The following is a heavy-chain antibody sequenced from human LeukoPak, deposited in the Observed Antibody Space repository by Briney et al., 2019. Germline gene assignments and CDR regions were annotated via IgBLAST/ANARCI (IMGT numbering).Heavy chain of an antibody. CDR2: IIPIFGTA. D-gene: IGHD1-26*01. CDR1: GGTFSSYA. V-gene: IGHV1-69*13. CDR3: ASWETASAYFDY. J-gene: IGHJ4*02. Sequence: SVKVSCKASGGTFSSYAISWVRQAPGQGLEWMGGIIPIFGTANYAQKFQGRVTITADESTSTAYMELSSLRPEDTAVYYCASWETASAYFDYWGQGTLVTVSS.